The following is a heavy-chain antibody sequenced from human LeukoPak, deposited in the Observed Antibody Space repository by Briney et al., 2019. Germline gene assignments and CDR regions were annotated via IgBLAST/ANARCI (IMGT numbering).Heavy chain of an antibody. J-gene: IGHJ3*02. D-gene: IGHD5-18*01. Sequence: ASEKVSCKASGYTFTGYYIHWVRQAPGQGLEWMGWINLDIGGTRSAQKFQSRVTMTRDTSISTAYMELNRLRSDDTAVYYCARAGGGYSSGWGAFDIWGQGTMVTVS. CDR3: ARAGGGYSSGWGAFDI. CDR2: INLDIGGT. CDR1: GYTFTGYY. V-gene: IGHV1-2*02.